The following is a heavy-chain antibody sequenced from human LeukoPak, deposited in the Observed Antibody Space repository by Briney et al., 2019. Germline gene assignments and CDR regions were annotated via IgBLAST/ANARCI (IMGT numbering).Heavy chain of an antibody. CDR1: GAFSSRFY. V-gene: IGHV4-59*13. J-gene: IGHJ4*02. CDR3: ARIDPLGYFDQ. Sequence: SETLSLTCTVSGAFSSRFYWSWVRQSPGKGLEWIGNIFFSGHSNYNPSLTGRVTISPDTSKSQFSLKVTSVTAADTALYYCARIDPLGYFDQWGQGTPVTVSS. CDR2: IFFSGHS.